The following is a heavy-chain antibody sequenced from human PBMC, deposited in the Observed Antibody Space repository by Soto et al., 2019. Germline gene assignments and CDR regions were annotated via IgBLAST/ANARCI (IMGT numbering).Heavy chain of an antibody. Sequence: GGSLRLSCAASGFTFSSYSMTWVRQAPGKGLEWVSVISGSGSKTYYADSVKGRFTISRDNSNNTLYLQMNSLRAEDAAIYYCAKLPVYYYGSGSYYFDYWGQGTLVTVSS. CDR2: ISGSGSKT. V-gene: IGHV3-23*01. J-gene: IGHJ4*02. CDR3: AKLPVYYYGSGSYYFDY. D-gene: IGHD3-10*01. CDR1: GFTFSSYS.